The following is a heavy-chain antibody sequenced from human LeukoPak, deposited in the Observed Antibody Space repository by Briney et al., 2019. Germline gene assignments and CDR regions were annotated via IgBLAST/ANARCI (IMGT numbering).Heavy chain of an antibody. V-gene: IGHV1-18*01. CDR2: TSAHNYDT. CDR1: GYTFTSYG. D-gene: IGHD1-1*01. J-gene: IGHJ4*02. CDR3: ARDWDSRNDYFDP. Sequence: AASVKVSCKASGYTFTSYGISWVRQAPGQGLEWMGWTSAHNYDTNYAETLQGRLTMTTHISTSTAYMELTSLRSDDTAVYYCARDWDSRNDYFDPWGQGTLVIVSS.